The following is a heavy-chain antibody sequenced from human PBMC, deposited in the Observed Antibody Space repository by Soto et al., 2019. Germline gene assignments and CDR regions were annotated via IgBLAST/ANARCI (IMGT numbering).Heavy chain of an antibody. J-gene: IGHJ3*02. V-gene: IGHV1-3*01. D-gene: IGHD2-2*01. CDR2: INAGNGNI. CDR1: GYTFTSYA. Sequence: ASVKVSCKAAGYTFTSYAMHWVRQAPGQRLEWMGWINAGNGNIKYSQKFQGRVTVTRDTSASTAYMELSSLRSEDTAVYYCARALLRYCSSTSCYQDAFDIWGQGTMVTVSS. CDR3: ARALLRYCSSTSCYQDAFDI.